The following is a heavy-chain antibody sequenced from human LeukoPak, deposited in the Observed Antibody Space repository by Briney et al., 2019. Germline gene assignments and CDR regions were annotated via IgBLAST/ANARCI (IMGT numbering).Heavy chain of an antibody. V-gene: IGHV3-7*01. CDR3: ARHYYDTSGYYGRDYFDY. CDR1: GFTFSYYW. Sequence: GGSLRLSCAASGFTFSYYWMSWVRQAPGKGPEWVANIKQDGTEKYYVDSVKGRFTISRDNAKNSLYLQMNSLRAEDTAVYYCARHYYDTSGYYGRDYFDYWGQGTLVTVSS. D-gene: IGHD3-22*01. CDR2: IKQDGTEK. J-gene: IGHJ4*02.